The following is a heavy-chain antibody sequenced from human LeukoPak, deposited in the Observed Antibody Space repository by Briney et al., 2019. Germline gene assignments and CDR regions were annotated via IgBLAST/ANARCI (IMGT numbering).Heavy chain of an antibody. J-gene: IGHJ4*02. D-gene: IGHD4-23*01. CDR2: MNPNSGNA. Sequence: ASVKVSCKTSGYSFTNAGITWVRQATGQGLEWMGWMNPNSGNAGYAQKFQGRVTMTRNTSISTAYMELSSLRSEDTAVYYCAVYGGNSQIDYWGQGTLVTVSS. V-gene: IGHV1-8*02. CDR1: GYSFTNAG. CDR3: AVYGGNSQIDY.